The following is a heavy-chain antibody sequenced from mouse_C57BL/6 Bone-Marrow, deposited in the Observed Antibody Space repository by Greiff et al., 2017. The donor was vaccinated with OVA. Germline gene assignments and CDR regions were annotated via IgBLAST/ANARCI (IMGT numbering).Heavy chain of an antibody. Sequence: EVKLQESGAELVRPGASVKLSCTASGFNIKDAYMPWVKQRPEQGLEWIGWIDPENGDTEYASKFQGKATITADTSSNTAYLQLSSLTSEDTAVYYCTTDYGNYFDYWGQGTTLTVSS. CDR2: IDPENGDT. CDR1: GFNIKDAY. J-gene: IGHJ2*01. D-gene: IGHD2-1*01. V-gene: IGHV14-4*01. CDR3: TTDYGNYFDY.